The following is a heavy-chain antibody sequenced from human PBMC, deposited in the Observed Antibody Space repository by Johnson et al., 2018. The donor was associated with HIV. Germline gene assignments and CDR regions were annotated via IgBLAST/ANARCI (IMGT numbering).Heavy chain of an antibody. J-gene: IGHJ3*02. CDR3: AKVVGWGNGDNQDAFDM. V-gene: IGHV3-23*04. Sequence: VQLVESGGGLVQPGGSLRLSCAASGFTFSTYAMAWVRQAPGKGLEWVSTIIGSGDSTSYADSVWGRFTISRDNTRNSLCLQMDSLRAEDTAVYYCAKVVGWGNGDNQDAFDMCGQGTMVTVSS. D-gene: IGHD5-24*01. CDR1: GFTFSTYA. CDR2: IIGSGDST.